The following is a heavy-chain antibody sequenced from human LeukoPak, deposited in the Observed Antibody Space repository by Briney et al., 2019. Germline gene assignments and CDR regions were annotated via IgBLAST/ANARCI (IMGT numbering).Heavy chain of an antibody. Sequence: PSETLSLSCTVSGGSITTSSYYWGWIRQPPGKGLEWIGIIYYSGSTYYNPSLKGRVTISVDTSKNQFSLKLSSVTAADTAVYYCARAFRARYFDLWGRGTLVTVSS. V-gene: IGHV4-39*01. CDR1: GGSITTSSYY. CDR3: ARAFRARYFDL. J-gene: IGHJ2*01. CDR2: IYYSGST. D-gene: IGHD2/OR15-2a*01.